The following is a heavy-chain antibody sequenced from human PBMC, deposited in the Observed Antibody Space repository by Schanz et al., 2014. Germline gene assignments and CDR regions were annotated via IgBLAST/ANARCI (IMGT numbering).Heavy chain of an antibody. V-gene: IGHV3-30*03. CDR3: VREVGAAAGLAWGLDY. CDR2: ISLDGSNQ. J-gene: IGHJ4*02. Sequence: QVHLVESGGGVVQPGRSLRLSCAASGFTFSSYGMHWVRQAPGKGLEWVAIISLDGSNQYYADSVKGRFTISRDNAKNSLHLQMNSLRAEDTAVYYCVREVGAAAGLAWGLDYWGRGTLVTVSS. D-gene: IGHD6-13*01. CDR1: GFTFSSYG.